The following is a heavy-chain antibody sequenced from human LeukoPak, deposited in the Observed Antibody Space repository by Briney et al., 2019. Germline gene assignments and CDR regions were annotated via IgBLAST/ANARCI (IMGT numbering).Heavy chain of an antibody. CDR1: GGSISSGSYY. CDR2: IYTSGST. Sequence: PSETLSLTCTVSGGSISSGSYYWTWIRQPAGKGLEWIGHIYTSGSTNYNPSLKSRVTISVDTSKNQFSLKLSSVTAADTAVYYCARYSSSSDWFDPWGQGTLLTVSS. J-gene: IGHJ5*02. D-gene: IGHD6-6*01. V-gene: IGHV4-61*09. CDR3: ARYSSSSDWFDP.